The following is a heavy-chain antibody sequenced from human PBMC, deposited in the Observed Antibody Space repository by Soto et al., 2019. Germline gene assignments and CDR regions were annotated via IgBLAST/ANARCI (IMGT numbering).Heavy chain of an antibody. Sequence: SETLSLTCTVSGGSISSGGYYWSWIRQHPGKGLEWIGYIYYSGSTYYNPSLKSRATISVDTSKNQFSLRLSSVTAADTAVYYCARGPPAYYDFWRGYPAYYYYGMDVWGQGTTVTVSS. D-gene: IGHD3-3*01. CDR2: IYYSGST. CDR3: ARGPPAYYDFWRGYPAYYYYGMDV. J-gene: IGHJ6*02. V-gene: IGHV4-31*03. CDR1: GGSISSGGYY.